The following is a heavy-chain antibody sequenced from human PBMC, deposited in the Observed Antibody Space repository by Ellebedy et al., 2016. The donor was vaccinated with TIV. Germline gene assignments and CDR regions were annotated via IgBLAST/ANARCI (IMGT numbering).Heavy chain of an antibody. CDR1: GFTFSSYA. J-gene: IGHJ3*02. Sequence: GESLKISCAASGFTFSSYAMHWVRQAPGKGLEWVAFISYDGSNKYYADSVKGRFTISRDNSKNTLYLQMSSLRTEDTAVYYCARGRDYYDSSGYYYPDAFDIWGQGTMVTVSS. CDR3: ARGRDYYDSSGYYYPDAFDI. CDR2: ISYDGSNK. V-gene: IGHV3-30-3*01. D-gene: IGHD3-22*01.